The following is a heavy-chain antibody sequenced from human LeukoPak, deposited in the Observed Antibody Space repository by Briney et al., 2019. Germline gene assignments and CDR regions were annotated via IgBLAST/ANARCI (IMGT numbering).Heavy chain of an antibody. CDR1: GFTFNTYS. CDR3: ARDQGYDSRGYYYPYHFDC. Sequence: GGSLRLSCAASGFTFNTYSMNCVRQDPGKGLEWVSSISSSGTYTYYADSVKGRFTISRDNAKNSLYLQMNSLRAEDTAVYYCARDQGYDSRGYYYPYHFDCWGQGTLVTVSS. D-gene: IGHD3-22*01. CDR2: ISSSGTYT. V-gene: IGHV3-21*01. J-gene: IGHJ4*02.